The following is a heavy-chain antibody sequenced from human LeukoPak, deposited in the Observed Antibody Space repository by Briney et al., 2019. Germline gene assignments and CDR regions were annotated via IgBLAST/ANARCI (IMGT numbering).Heavy chain of an antibody. J-gene: IGHJ4*02. Sequence: GGSLRLSCAASGFTVTRNFMSWVRQAPGKGLEWVSVIYSDGNTYYADSVKGRFAVSRDTSKNTMSLQMNSLRGEDTAVYYCARGGSDDWKRFDSWGQGTLVTVSP. CDR3: ARGGSDDWKRFDS. D-gene: IGHD1-1*01. CDR2: IYSDGNT. CDR1: GFTVTRNF. V-gene: IGHV3-53*01.